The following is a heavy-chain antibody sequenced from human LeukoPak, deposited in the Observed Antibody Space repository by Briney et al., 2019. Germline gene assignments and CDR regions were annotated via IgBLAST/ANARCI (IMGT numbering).Heavy chain of an antibody. V-gene: IGHV3-21*01. CDR2: IGSSSSYI. CDR3: ARKADDTTFDY. D-gene: IGHD3-9*01. Sequence: GGSLRLSCAASGFTFSSYSMNWVRQAPGKGLEWVSSIGSSSSYIYYADSVKGRFTISRDNAKNSLYLQMNSLRAEDTAVYYCARKADDTTFDYWGQGTLVTVSS. CDR1: GFTFSSYS. J-gene: IGHJ4*02.